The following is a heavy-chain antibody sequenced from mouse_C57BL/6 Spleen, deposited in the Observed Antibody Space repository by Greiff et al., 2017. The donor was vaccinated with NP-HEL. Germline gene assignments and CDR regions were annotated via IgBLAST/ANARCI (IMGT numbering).Heavy chain of an antibody. Sequence: VQLQQSGPELVKPGASVKISCKASGYAFSSSWMNWVKQRPGKGLEWIGRIYPGDGDTNYNGKFKGKATLTADKSSSTAYMQLSSLTSEDSAVYYCVITTVVATRYFDVWGTGTTVTVSS. CDR2: IYPGDGDT. CDR1: GYAFSSSW. CDR3: VITTVVATRYFDV. V-gene: IGHV1-82*01. J-gene: IGHJ1*03. D-gene: IGHD1-1*01.